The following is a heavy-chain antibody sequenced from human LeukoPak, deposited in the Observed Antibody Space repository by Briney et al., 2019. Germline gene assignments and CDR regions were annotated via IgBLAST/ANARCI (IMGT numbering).Heavy chain of an antibody. J-gene: IGHJ4*02. CDR1: GYTFTGHY. CDR2: INPNSGVT. Sequence: AAVKVSCKASGYTFTGHYLHWVRQAPGQGLEWVGWINPNSGVTNYAQKFQGRVTMTRDTSINTAYMELHSLTSDDTAMYYCAKDAYSGFSSSYNMDSWGQGTLVTVSS. CDR3: AKDAYSGFSSSYNMDS. V-gene: IGHV1-2*02. D-gene: IGHD5-18*01.